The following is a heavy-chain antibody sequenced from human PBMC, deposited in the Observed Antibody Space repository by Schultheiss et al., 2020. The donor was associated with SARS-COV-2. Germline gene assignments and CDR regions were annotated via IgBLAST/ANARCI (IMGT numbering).Heavy chain of an antibody. Sequence: GESLKISCAASGFTFSSYSMNWVRQAPGKGLEWVSYISNSGHTIYYADSLKGRFTISRDNSKNTLYLQMNSLRAEDTAVYYCASQAEYPYYYDSSGYFEGVGNIDIWGQGTMVTVSS. D-gene: IGHD3-22*01. CDR2: ISNSGHTI. CDR1: GFTFSSYS. CDR3: ASQAEYPYYYDSSGYFEGVGNIDI. J-gene: IGHJ3*02. V-gene: IGHV3-48*01.